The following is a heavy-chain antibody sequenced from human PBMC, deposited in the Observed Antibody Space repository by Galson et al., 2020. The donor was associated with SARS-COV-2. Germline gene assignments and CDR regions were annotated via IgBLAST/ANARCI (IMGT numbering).Heavy chain of an antibody. CDR2: IKQDGSET. V-gene: IGHV3-7*01. J-gene: IGHJ1*01. D-gene: IGHD3-3*01. CDR1: GFSFSNYW. CDR3: ARGSIYYDFWSGRAEYFQH. Sequence: GGSLRLSCRGPGFSFSNYWMNWVRQAPGKGLEWVANIKQDGSETFYVESVKGRFTVSRDNTQNLLYLQMNNLRVEDTAVYFCARGSIYYDFWSGRAEYFQHWGQGTLVTLSS.